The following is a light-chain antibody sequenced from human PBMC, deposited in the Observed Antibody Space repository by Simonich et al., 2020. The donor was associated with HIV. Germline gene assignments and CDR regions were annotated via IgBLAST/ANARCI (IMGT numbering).Light chain of an antibody. CDR1: QSVLYSSNNKNY. Sequence: DIVMTQSPDSLAVSLGERATINCKSSQSVLYSSNNKNYLTWYQQKPGQPPKLLIYWASTRESGVPDRISGSGSGTDFTLTISSLQAEDVAVYYCQQYNNWPPYTFGQGTKLEIK. CDR3: QQYNNWPPYT. CDR2: WAS. J-gene: IGKJ2*01. V-gene: IGKV4-1*01.